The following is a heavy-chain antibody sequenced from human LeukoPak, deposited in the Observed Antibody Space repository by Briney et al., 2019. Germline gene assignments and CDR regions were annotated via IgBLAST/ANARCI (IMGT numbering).Heavy chain of an antibody. V-gene: IGHV4-39*01. Sequence: PSETLSLTCTVSGDSITTSSYYWGWIRQPPGKGLEWIGNIYYSGSTYYNPSLKSRVTISVDTSKNQFSLWLSSVTAADTAVYYCARLTLYDSSGYYSSHFNYWGQGTLVTVSS. CDR1: GDSITTSSYY. D-gene: IGHD3-22*01. J-gene: IGHJ4*02. CDR2: IYYSGST. CDR3: ARLTLYDSSGYYSSHFNY.